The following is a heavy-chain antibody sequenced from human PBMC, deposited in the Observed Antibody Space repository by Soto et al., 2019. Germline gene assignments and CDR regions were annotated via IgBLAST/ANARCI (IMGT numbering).Heavy chain of an antibody. Sequence: PGGSLRLSCAASGFTFSGYGMHWVRQAPGKGLEWVAVISYDGSNKYYADSVKGRFTISRDNSKNTLYLQMNSLRAEDTAVYYCAKDVFGLGSSGYPPDYWGQGTLVTVSS. CDR3: AKDVFGLGSSGYPPDY. J-gene: IGHJ4*02. CDR2: ISYDGSNK. D-gene: IGHD3-22*01. V-gene: IGHV3-30*18. CDR1: GFTFSGYG.